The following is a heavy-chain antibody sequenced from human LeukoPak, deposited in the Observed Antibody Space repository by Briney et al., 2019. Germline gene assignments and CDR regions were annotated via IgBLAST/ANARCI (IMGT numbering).Heavy chain of an antibody. CDR1: GFTFSNYA. J-gene: IGHJ4*02. CDR3: AKEAQGCNITICYFDS. D-gene: IGHD2-2*01. Sequence: PGGALRLSCAASGFTFSNYAMSWVRQAPGKGRECVSAISGSGGNTYYADSVEGRFTISRDNSKNTLVLQMNSLRAEDTTVHYCAKEAQGCNITICYFDSWGQGTLVTVSS. CDR2: ISGSGGNT. V-gene: IGHV3-23*01.